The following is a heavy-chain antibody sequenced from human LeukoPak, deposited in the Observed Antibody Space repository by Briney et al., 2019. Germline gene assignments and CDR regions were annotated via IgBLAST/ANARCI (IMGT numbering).Heavy chain of an antibody. D-gene: IGHD6-19*01. CDR2: IWYDGSNK. CDR1: GFTFSSYG. J-gene: IGHJ6*04. Sequence: GRSLRLSCAASGFTFSSYGMHWVRQAPGKGLEWVAVIWYDGSNKYYADSVKGRFTISRDNSKNTLYLQMNSLRAEDTAVYYCAKGGAGAGPSDVWGKGTTVTVSS. V-gene: IGHV3-33*06. CDR3: AKGGAGAGPSDV.